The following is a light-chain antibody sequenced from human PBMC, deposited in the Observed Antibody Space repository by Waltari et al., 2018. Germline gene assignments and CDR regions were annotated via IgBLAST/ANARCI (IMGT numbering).Light chain of an antibody. J-gene: IGKJ2*01. CDR2: WAS. V-gene: IGKV4-1*01. CDR1: QSVLSSSNHKNY. CDR3: QQCYTFPYT. Sequence: DIVLTQSPDSLAVSLGERATINCKSSQSVLSSSNHKNYLGLYQQRPGQPPKLLITWASTRESGVPDRFSGSGSGTDFTLTISSLQAEDVAVYFCQQCYTFPYTFGQGTKLEIK.